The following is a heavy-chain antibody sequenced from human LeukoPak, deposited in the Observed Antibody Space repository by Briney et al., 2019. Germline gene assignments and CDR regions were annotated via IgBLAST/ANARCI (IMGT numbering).Heavy chain of an antibody. J-gene: IGHJ4*02. CDR2: IYYSGST. Sequence: SETLSLTCTVSGGSISSSSYYWGWIRQPSGKGLEWIGSIYYSGSTYYNPSLKSRVTISVDTSKNQFSLKLSSVTAADTAVYYCARARFPYGSGSYYDYWGQGTLITVSS. CDR3: ARARFPYGSGSYYDY. V-gene: IGHV4-39*07. CDR1: GGSISSSSYY. D-gene: IGHD3-10*01.